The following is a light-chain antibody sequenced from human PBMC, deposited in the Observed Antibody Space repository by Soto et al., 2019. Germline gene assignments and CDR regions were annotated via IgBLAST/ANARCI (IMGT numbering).Light chain of an antibody. CDR3: NSFTSSSTYV. J-gene: IGLJ1*01. V-gene: IGLV2-14*01. Sequence: QSALTQPASVSGSPGQSITISCTGTSSDVGGYKYVSWYQQHPGKAPKLMIYEVSNRPSGVSNRFSGSKSGNTASLTISGLQAEDEADYYCNSFTSSSTYVLGNGTKLTV. CDR1: SSDVGGYKY. CDR2: EVS.